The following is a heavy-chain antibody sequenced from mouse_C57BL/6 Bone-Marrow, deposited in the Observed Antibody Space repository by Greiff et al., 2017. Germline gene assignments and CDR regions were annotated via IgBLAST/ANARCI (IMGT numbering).Heavy chain of an antibody. CDR1: GYIFTEYT. Sequence: VQLQQSGAELVKPGASVKLSCKASGYIFTEYTIHWVKQRSGQGLEWIGWFYPGSGSIKYNERFKDKATLTADKSSNTVYMERSRLTSEDSAVYFCARHERYYDYEGYIDYWGQGTTLTVSS. J-gene: IGHJ2*01. CDR3: ARHERYYDYEGYIDY. CDR2: FYPGSGSI. D-gene: IGHD2-4*01. V-gene: IGHV1-62-2*01.